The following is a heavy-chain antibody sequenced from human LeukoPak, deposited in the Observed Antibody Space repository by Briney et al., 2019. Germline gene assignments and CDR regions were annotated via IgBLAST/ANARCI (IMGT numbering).Heavy chain of an antibody. CDR1: GGSISSGGYY. CDR2: IYYSGST. CDR3: ARGRQNYGLLDY. Sequence: SETLSLTCTVSGGSISSGGYYWSWIRQHPGKGLEWIGYIYYSGSTYYNPSLKSRVTISVDTSKNQFSLKLSSVTAADTAVYFCARGRQNYGLLDYWGQGTLVTASS. V-gene: IGHV4-31*03. D-gene: IGHD3-10*01. J-gene: IGHJ4*02.